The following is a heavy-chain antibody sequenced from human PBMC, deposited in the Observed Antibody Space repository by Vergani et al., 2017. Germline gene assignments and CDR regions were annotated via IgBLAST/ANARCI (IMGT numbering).Heavy chain of an antibody. Sequence: QVQLVESGGGLVKPGGSLRLSCAASGFPFSDYYMSWIRQAPGKGLEWISYISSSSSYINYADSVKGRFTISRDNAKNSLYLQMNSLRAEDTAVYYCARDQAAERYFDLWGRGTLVTVSS. CDR1: GFPFSDYY. CDR3: ARDQAAERYFDL. D-gene: IGHD6-13*01. V-gene: IGHV3-11*06. CDR2: ISSSSSYI. J-gene: IGHJ2*01.